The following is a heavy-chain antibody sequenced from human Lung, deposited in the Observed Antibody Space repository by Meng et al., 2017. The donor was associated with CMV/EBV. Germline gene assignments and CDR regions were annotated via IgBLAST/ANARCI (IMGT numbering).Heavy chain of an antibody. CDR1: RGSIRTYY. D-gene: IGHD2-21*01. J-gene: IGHJ4*02. V-gene: IGHV4-59*12. Sequence: VELQASGPAPMKPPEISCLSCAVSRGSIRTYYWRCIRQLRGKRLGRIGINCYNGRRNYHSFLASLITSSVDSSKKLFSLKLSSVTAADGAYYYGARDHNCGTSTPDYWGQGTLVTVSS. CDR2: NCYNGRR. CDR3: ARDHNCGTSTPDY.